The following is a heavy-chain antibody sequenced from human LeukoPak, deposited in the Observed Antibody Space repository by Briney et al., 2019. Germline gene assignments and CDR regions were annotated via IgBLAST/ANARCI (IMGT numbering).Heavy chain of an antibody. V-gene: IGHV3-20*04. J-gene: IGHJ3*02. CDR1: GFTFDDYG. CDR3: AREMGVLRYFDWFSDAFDI. Sequence: GGSLRLSCAASGFTFDDYGMSWVRQAPGKGLEWVSGINWNGGSTGYADSVKGRLTISRDNAKNSLYLQMNSLRAEDTALYYCAREMGVLRYFDWFSDAFDIWGQGTMVTVSS. CDR2: INWNGGST. D-gene: IGHD3-9*01.